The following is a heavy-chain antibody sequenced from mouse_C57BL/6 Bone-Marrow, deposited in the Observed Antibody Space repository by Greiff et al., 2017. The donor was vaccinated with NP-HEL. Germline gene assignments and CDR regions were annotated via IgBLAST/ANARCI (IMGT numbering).Heavy chain of an antibody. D-gene: IGHD2-4*01. CDR2: ISSGGSYT. J-gene: IGHJ3*01. V-gene: IGHV5-6*01. CDR3: ASPYDYDVAWFAY. Sequence: EVHLVESGGDLVKPGGSLKLSCAASGFTFSSYGMSWVRQTPDKRLEWVATISSGGSYTYYPDSVKGRFTISSDNAKNTQYLQMSSLKSEDTAMYYCASPYDYDVAWFAYWGQGTLVTVSA. CDR1: GFTFSSYG.